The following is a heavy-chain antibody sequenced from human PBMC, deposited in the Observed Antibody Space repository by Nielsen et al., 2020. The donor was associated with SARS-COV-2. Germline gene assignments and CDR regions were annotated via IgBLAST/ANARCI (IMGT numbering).Heavy chain of an antibody. D-gene: IGHD3-16*01. CDR3: ANWGHAFDI. V-gene: IGHV4-59*12. CDR1: GGSINTYY. J-gene: IGHJ3*02. Sequence: SETLSLTCIVSGGSINTYYWSWIRQPPGKGLEWIGYLDSSGSTYYNPSLKSRVSMSVDTSKNQFSLKMRSVTVADTAVYFCANWGHAFDIWGQGTMVTVSS. CDR2: LDSSGST.